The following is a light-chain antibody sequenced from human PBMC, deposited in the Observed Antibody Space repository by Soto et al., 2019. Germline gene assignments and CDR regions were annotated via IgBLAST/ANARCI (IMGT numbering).Light chain of an antibody. CDR2: KAS. V-gene: IGKV1-5*03. CDR1: QTISSW. J-gene: IGKJ1*01. CDR3: QHYNSYSEA. Sequence: IKMTQSPCTLSGYIGDRVTITCLASQTISSWLAWYQQKPGKAPKLLIYKASTLKSGVPSRFSGSGSGTEFTLTISSLQPDDFATYYCQHYNSYSEAFGQGAMVDIK.